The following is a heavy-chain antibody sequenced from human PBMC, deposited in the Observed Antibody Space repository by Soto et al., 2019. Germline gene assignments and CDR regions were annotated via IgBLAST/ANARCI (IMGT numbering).Heavy chain of an antibody. J-gene: IGHJ4*02. CDR3: ATLYHAGSNDY. D-gene: IGHD2-2*01. V-gene: IGHV4-31*03. Sequence: SETLSLTCTVSGVSISNDGYYWSWIRQHPGKGLEWIAYIYYSGSTSYNPSLKSRVTISLDTSKNQFYLKVSSVIAADTAVYYCATLYHAGSNDYWGQGTLVTVSS. CDR2: IYYSGST. CDR1: GVSISNDGYY.